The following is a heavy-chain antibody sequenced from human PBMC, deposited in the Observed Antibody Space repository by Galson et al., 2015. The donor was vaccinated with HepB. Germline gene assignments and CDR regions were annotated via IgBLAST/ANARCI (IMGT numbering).Heavy chain of an antibody. V-gene: IGHV3-64D*06. D-gene: IGHD6-6*01. Sequence: SLRLSCAASGFTFSSYAMHWVRQAPGKGLEYVSAISSNGGSTYYADSVKGRFTISRDNSKNTLYLQMSSLRAEDTAVYYCVKDRLSSIAARDYYYYGMDVWGQGTTVTVSS. J-gene: IGHJ6*02. CDR3: VKDRLSSIAARDYYYYGMDV. CDR1: GFTFSSYA. CDR2: ISSNGGST.